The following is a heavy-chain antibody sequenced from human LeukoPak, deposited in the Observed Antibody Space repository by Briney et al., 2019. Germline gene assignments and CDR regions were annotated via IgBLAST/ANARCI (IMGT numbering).Heavy chain of an antibody. J-gene: IGHJ6*02. V-gene: IGHV3-30*18. Sequence: PGGSLRLSCAASGFTFSSYGMHWVRQAPGKGLEWVAVISYDGSNKYYADSVKGRFTISRDNSKNTLYLQMNSLRAEDPAVYYCAKEGYDYVWGSYRYSPYYYYGMDVWGQGTTVTVSS. CDR3: AKEGYDYVWGSYRYSPYYYYGMDV. CDR2: ISYDGSNK. CDR1: GFTFSSYG. D-gene: IGHD3-16*02.